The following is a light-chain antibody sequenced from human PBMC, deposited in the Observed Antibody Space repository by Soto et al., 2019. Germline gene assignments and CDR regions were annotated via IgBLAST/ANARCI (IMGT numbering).Light chain of an antibody. CDR1: SSDVGSHDL. J-gene: IGLJ2*01. CDR2: EGN. V-gene: IGLV2-23*01. Sequence: QSALTQPASVSGSPGQSITISCTGTSSDVGSHDLVSWYQQFPGKAPKLIIYEGNKRPSGASNRFSGSKSGNTASLTISGLQAEDEADYYCCSYSGSSTVLFGGGTKLTVL. CDR3: CSYSGSSTVL.